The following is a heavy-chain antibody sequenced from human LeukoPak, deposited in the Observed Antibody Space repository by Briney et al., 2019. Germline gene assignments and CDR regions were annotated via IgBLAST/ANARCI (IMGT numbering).Heavy chain of an antibody. CDR3: AKDLCTSCHQFDY. D-gene: IGHD2-2*01. CDR2: ISGSGGST. V-gene: IGHV3-23*01. J-gene: IGHJ4*02. CDR1: GFTFSSYA. Sequence: GGSLRLSCAASGFTFSSYAMSWARQAPGKGLEWVSAISGSGGSTYYADSVKGRFTISGDNSKNTLYLQMNSLRAEDTAVYYCAKDLCTSCHQFDYWGQGTLVTVSS.